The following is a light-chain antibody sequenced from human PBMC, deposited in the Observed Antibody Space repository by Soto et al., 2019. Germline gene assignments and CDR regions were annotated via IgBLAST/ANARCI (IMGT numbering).Light chain of an antibody. J-gene: IGLJ2*01. V-gene: IGLV2-14*01. CDR3: NSYTLSKTVI. CDR2: EVT. Sequence: QAVVTQPASVSGSPGQSITISCSGTSSDVGAHDFVSWYRHHPDKAPKVIIFEVTKRPSGVSDRFSGSKTGNTASLTISGLQAEDEADYYCNSYTLSKTVIFGGGTKLTVL. CDR1: SSDVGAHDF.